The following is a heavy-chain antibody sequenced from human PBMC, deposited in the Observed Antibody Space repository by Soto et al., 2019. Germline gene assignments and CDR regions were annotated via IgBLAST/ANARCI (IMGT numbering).Heavy chain of an antibody. CDR2: INPNSGGT. Sequence: ASVKVSCKASGYTFTGYYMHWVRQAPGQGLEWMGWINPNSGGTNYAQKFQGRVTMTRDTSISTAYMELSRLRSDDTAVYYCARDQWQWGNWLDPWGQGTLVTVSS. J-gene: IGHJ5*02. D-gene: IGHD6-19*01. CDR3: ARDQWQWGNWLDP. CDR1: GYTFTGYY. V-gene: IGHV1-2*02.